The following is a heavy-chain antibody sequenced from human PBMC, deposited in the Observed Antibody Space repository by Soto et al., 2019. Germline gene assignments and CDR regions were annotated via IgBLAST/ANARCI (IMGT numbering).Heavy chain of an antibody. CDR2: IYTSGTT. V-gene: IGHV4-31*02. Sequence: QVQLQESGPGLVKPSQTLSLTCSVSGASISRGHYYWSWIRQLPGKGLEWIGYIYTSGTTFYNPSLKSRVTISIDTSKNRFSLNLTSVTAADTALYYCAREVVAITNFLDYWGQGTLVTVSS. D-gene: IGHD5-12*01. CDR3: AREVVAITNFLDY. CDR1: GASISRGHYY. J-gene: IGHJ4*02.